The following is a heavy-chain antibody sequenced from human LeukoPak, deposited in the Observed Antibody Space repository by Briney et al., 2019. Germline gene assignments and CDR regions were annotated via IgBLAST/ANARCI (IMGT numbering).Heavy chain of an antibody. J-gene: IGHJ4*02. Sequence: GGALRLSCAASGFTFRSYTMSWVRQAPGKGRKWVSCITFSSTYIYYADSVNGRITISRDNAKNSLYLQMNSLRAEDTAVYYCARDKYFGITMVRGDFDYWGQGILVTVSS. CDR3: ARDKYFGITMVRGDFDY. D-gene: IGHD3-10*01. CDR2: ITFSSTYI. V-gene: IGHV3-21*01. CDR1: GFTFRSYT.